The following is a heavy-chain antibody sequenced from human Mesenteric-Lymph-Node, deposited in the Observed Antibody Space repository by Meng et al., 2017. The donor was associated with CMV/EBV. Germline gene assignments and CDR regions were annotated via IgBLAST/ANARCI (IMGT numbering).Heavy chain of an antibody. D-gene: IGHD3-10*01. CDR2: IFTSGTT. V-gene: IGHV4-39*07. Sequence: SETLSLTCTISGDSMNFYDNRYWAWVRQPPGGGLEWIGNIFTSGTTSYNSSLKSRVTMSIDTSKNQISLKLRSVTAADTAVYYCARGGFGELFIWGQGTLVTVSS. CDR3: ARGGFGELFI. J-gene: IGHJ4*02. CDR1: GDSMNFYDNRY.